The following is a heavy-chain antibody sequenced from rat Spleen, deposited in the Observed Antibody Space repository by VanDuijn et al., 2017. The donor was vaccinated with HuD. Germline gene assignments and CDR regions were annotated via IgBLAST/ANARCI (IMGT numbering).Heavy chain of an antibody. J-gene: IGHJ2*01. V-gene: IGHV5-19*01. CDR3: ARPTTGIPFNY. CDR1: GFTFSDYG. Sequence: EVQLVESGGALVQPGRSLKLSCVASGFTFSDYGMHWVRQAPTKGLDWVASISPSGGSTYYRDSVKGRFTISRDNAKSTLYLQMDSLRSEDTAIYYCARPTTGIPFNYWGQGVMVTVSS. CDR2: ISPSGGST. D-gene: IGHD1-9*01.